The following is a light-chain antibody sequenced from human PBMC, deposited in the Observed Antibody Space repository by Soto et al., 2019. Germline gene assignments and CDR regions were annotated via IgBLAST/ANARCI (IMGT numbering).Light chain of an antibody. J-gene: IGKJ1*01. CDR3: HQGYTTRLT. V-gene: IGKV1-39*01. Sequence: DIQMTQSPTSLSASVGDRVTITCRARQTIRSDLNWYQQIPGKAPNLLIYATSILQTGVPSRFSGSGTGTDVTLTINGLQPEEVANYYCHQGYTTRLTFGQGTKVEIK. CDR1: QTIRSD. CDR2: ATS.